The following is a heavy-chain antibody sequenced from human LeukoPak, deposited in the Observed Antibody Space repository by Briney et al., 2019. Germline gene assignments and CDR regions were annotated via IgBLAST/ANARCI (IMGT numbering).Heavy chain of an antibody. D-gene: IGHD4-17*01. CDR2: IIPIFGTA. V-gene: IGHV1-69*13. CDR1: GGTFSSYA. CDR3: ASRNDYGEAFDI. Sequence: GASVKVSCKASGGTFSSYAISWVRQAPGQGLEWMGGIIPIFGTANYAQKFQGRVTITADESTSTAYMELSSLRSEDTAVYYCASRNDYGEAFDIWGQGTMVTVSS. J-gene: IGHJ3*02.